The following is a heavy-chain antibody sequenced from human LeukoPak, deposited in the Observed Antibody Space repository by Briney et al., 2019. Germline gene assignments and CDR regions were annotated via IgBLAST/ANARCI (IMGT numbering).Heavy chain of an antibody. CDR1: GFTFSSYA. J-gene: IGHJ6*04. CDR3: ARNTYCSSTICYRGYGMDV. CDR2: ISYDGSNG. V-gene: IGHV3-30*04. D-gene: IGHD2-2*01. Sequence: PGRSLRLSCAASGFTFSSYAMHWVRQAPGKGLEWVAIISYDGSNGYYADSVKGRFTISRDNSKNTLYLQMNSLRADDTAVYYCARNTYCSSTICYRGYGMDVWGKGTTVTVSS.